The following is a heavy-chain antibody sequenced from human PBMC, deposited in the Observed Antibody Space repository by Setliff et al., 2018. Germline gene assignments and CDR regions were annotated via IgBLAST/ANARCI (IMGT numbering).Heavy chain of an antibody. Sequence: SLRLSCAASGFTFRSYAMHWVRQAPGKGLEWVAIIWYDGRNKYYADSVYGRFTVSRDNSKNTLYLQMNRLRVEDTAVYYCARDRDDGSSFAEYFQHWGQGTLVTVSS. V-gene: IGHV3-33*01. D-gene: IGHD6-6*01. CDR1: GFTFRSYA. CDR2: IWYDGRNK. J-gene: IGHJ1*01. CDR3: ARDRDDGSSFAEYFQH.